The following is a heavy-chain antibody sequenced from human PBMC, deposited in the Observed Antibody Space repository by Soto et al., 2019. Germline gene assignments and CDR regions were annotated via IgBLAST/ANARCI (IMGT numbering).Heavy chain of an antibody. D-gene: IGHD2-8*02. Sequence: EVQLVESGGGLVQPGRSLRLSCVASGFTFSDYYMNWVRQAPGKGLEWVGRIRKKANSNATENAAFVKSTFTSSRDNSKKMLYLQMNSMKTEDTAVYYCARGYCTGGSCYVWDDWGQGTLVTVSS. CDR1: GFTFSDYY. CDR3: ARGYCTGGSCYVWDD. J-gene: IGHJ4*02. V-gene: IGHV3-72*01. CDR2: IRKKANSNAT.